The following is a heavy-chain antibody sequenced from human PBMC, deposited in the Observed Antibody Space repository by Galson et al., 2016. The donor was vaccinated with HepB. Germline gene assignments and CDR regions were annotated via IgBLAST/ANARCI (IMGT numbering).Heavy chain of an antibody. CDR3: ATPDF. CDR2: IYSSGHT. Sequence: ETLSLTCSVSGASISNRDHYWGWVRQTHGKGLEWIASIYSSGHTFYNPSLKGRVTISMDKSMNHFSMKLTSMTAADAAVYYCATPDFWGPGTMVTVSS. CDR1: GASISNRDHY. J-gene: IGHJ4*02. V-gene: IGHV4-39*02.